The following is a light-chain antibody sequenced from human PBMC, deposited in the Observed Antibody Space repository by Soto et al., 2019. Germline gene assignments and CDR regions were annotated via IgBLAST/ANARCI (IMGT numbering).Light chain of an antibody. CDR2: DAS. V-gene: IGKV3-11*01. Sequence: EIVLTQSPATLSLSPGERATLSCRASQSVSRFLIWYQQKPGQAPRLLIYDASKRATGIPARFSGSGFATDFTLTISSLEPEDFAVYYCQHRSSWPITFGGGTKVEIK. CDR1: QSVSRF. CDR3: QHRSSWPIT. J-gene: IGKJ4*01.